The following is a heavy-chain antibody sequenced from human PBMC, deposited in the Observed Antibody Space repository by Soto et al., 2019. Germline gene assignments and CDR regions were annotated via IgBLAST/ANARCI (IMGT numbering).Heavy chain of an antibody. Sequence: GASVKVSCKASGFSFIDYSILWVRQAPGQSLEWLGWINAGNGNTKYSHKFQDRVTITSDTSATTTYMELRSLRSEDTAVSYCARSAKKTWLPDFWGQGTLVTVSS. CDR2: INAGNGNT. J-gene: IGHJ1*01. D-gene: IGHD5-12*01. CDR3: ARSAKKTWLPDF. CDR1: GFSFIDYS. V-gene: IGHV1-3*01.